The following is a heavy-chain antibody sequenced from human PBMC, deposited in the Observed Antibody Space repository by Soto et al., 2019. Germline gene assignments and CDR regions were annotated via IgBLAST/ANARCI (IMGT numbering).Heavy chain of an antibody. J-gene: IGHJ4*02. Sequence: QVQLVESGGGVVQPGRSLRLSCAASGFTFSSYAMHWVRQAPGKGLEWEAVISYDGSNKYYADSVKGRFTISRDNSKNTLYLQMNSLRAEDTAVYYCARLPKMIGTLEGDYWGQGTLVTVSS. V-gene: IGHV3-30-3*01. CDR1: GFTFSSYA. CDR3: ARLPKMIGTLEGDY. CDR2: ISYDGSNK. D-gene: IGHD3-22*01.